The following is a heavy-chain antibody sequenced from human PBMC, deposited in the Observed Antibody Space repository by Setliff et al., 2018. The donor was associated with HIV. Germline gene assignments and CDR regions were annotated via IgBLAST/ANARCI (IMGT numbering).Heavy chain of an antibody. CDR1: GYTFAAYY. D-gene: IGHD3-10*01. CDR3: ARGAERLLWSGITRFDP. Sequence: GASVKVSCKASGYTFAAYYIHWLRQAPGQGLEWMGWINPNSGGTNYAQKFQGRVTMTRDTSINTAYMELTSLKSDDTAVYYCARGAERLLWSGITRFDPWGQGTLVTVSS. CDR2: INPNSGGT. V-gene: IGHV1-2*02. J-gene: IGHJ5*02.